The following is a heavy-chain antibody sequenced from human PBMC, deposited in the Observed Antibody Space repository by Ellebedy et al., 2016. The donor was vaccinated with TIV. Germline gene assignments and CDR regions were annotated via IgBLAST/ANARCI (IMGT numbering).Heavy chain of an antibody. CDR2: ISGIDGRT. V-gene: IGHV3-23*01. D-gene: IGHD6-19*01. CDR3: GREGHTSGRCGAYDI. J-gene: IGHJ3*02. Sequence: PGGSLRLSCVVSGSGLNNHISTWVRQAPGKGLEWVSVISGIDGRTDYSDSVKGRFFISLDHSKNTVFLHLNSLRDEDTAQYFCGREGHTSGRCGAYDIWGQGTMVTVAS. CDR1: GSGLNNHI.